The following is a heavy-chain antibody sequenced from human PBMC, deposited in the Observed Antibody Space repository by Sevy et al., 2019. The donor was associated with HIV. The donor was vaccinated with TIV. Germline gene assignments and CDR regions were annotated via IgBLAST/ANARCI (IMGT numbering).Heavy chain of an antibody. CDR2: ISHDGINE. Sequence: GGSLRLSCIGSGFSFSYYGIHWVRQSPGKGLDWVALISHDGINEYYADSVKGRFTISRDNSKKTVYLEMNSLRNEDTAIYFCATAYSGSYSHSYLYALDVWGQGTTVTVSS. J-gene: IGHJ6*02. CDR3: ATAYSGSYSHSYLYALDV. D-gene: IGHD1-26*01. V-gene: IGHV3-30*03. CDR1: GFSFSYYG.